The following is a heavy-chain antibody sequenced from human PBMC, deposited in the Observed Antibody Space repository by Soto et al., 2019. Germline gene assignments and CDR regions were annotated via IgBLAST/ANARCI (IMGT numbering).Heavy chain of an antibody. CDR3: AMIDYSSGSDY. J-gene: IGHJ4*02. CDR2: IIPIFGTT. Sequence: QVQLVQSGAEVKKPGSSVKVSCKASGGTFSSYALSWVRQAPGQGLEWMGGIIPIFGTTKYAQKFQGRVTIIADESTTTAYMELSSLRSEDTAVYYCAMIDYSSGSDYWGQGTLVTVSS. CDR1: GGTFSSYA. D-gene: IGHD6-19*01. V-gene: IGHV1-69*01.